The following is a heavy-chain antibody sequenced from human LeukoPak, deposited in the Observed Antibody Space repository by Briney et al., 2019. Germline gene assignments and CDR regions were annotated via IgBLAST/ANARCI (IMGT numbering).Heavy chain of an antibody. CDR1: GFIFSNYW. J-gene: IGHJ4*02. Sequence: GGSLRLSCAASGFIFSNYWMHWVRQAPGKGLVWVSRINNDASIKNYADSVKGRFTISRDNSKNTLYLQMNSLRAEDTAVYYCAKDGMYYFDYWGQGTLVTVSS. CDR2: INNDASIK. CDR3: AKDGMYYFDY. V-gene: IGHV3-74*01.